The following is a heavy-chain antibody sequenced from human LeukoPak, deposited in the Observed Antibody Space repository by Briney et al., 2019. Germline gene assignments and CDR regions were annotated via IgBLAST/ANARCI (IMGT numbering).Heavy chain of an antibody. D-gene: IGHD3-3*02. CDR1: GGSISGYY. CDR2: ISSTGST. Sequence: SDTLSLTCTVSGGSISGYYWSWIRQPAGKGLEWIARISSTGSTNYSPSLKSRVTISVDTSRNQFSLMLSSVTAADTAVYYCARVLVPGVLGAFDIWGQGTTVTVSS. J-gene: IGHJ3*02. CDR3: ARVLVPGVLGAFDI. V-gene: IGHV4-4*07.